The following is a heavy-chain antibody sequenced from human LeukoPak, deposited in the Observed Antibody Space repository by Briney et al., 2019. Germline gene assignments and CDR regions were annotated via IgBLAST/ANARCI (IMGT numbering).Heavy chain of an antibody. Sequence: GGSLRLSCAASGFTFSSYSMNWVRQAPGKGLEWVSSISSSTSYISYADSVKGRFTISRDNAKNSLYLQMNSLRAEDTAVYYCARDGSGYDWGRYYFDYWGQGTLVTVSS. V-gene: IGHV3-21*01. D-gene: IGHD5-12*01. CDR3: ARDGSGYDWGRYYFDY. CDR1: GFTFSSYS. J-gene: IGHJ4*02. CDR2: ISSSTSYI.